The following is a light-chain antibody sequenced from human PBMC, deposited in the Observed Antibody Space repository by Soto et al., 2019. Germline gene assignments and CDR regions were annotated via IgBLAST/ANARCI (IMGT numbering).Light chain of an antibody. CDR1: SSDVGAYNY. V-gene: IGLV2-14*01. Sequence: QSALTQPVSVSGSPGQSITISCSGTSSDVGAYNYVSWYQQHPDKAPKLMIYEVTTRPSGVSDRFSGSKSGNTASLTISGLQAEDGADYHCSSYSSTSTLDVFGSGPKATVL. CDR3: SSYSSTSTLDV. J-gene: IGLJ1*01. CDR2: EVT.